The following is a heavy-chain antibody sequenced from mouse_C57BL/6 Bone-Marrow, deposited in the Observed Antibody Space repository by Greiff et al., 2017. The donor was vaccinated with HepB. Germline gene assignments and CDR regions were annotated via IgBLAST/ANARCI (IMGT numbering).Heavy chain of an antibody. Sequence: QVQLQQSGAELARPGASVKLSCKASGYTFTSYGISWVKQRTGQGLEWIGEIYPSSGNTYYNEKFKGKATLTADKSSSTAYMELRSLTSEDSAVYFCARLRDYPFDYWGQGTTLTVSS. CDR1: GYTFTSYG. V-gene: IGHV1-81*01. CDR2: IYPSSGNT. CDR3: ARLRDYPFDY. D-gene: IGHD2-4*01. J-gene: IGHJ2*01.